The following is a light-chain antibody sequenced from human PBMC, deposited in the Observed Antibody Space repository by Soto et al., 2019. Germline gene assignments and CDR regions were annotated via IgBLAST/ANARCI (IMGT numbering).Light chain of an antibody. CDR2: RAS. CDR3: QQYYNIPFS. J-gene: IGKJ3*01. CDR1: QSVLYSANNNNY. Sequence: DIVMTQSPDSLTVSLGERATINCKSSQSVLYSANNNNYLAWYQQKPGQPPKLLIYRASTRESGVPDRFSGSGSGTDFTLTISSLQAEDVAVYYCQQYYNIPFSFGPGTKSGCQ. V-gene: IGKV4-1*01.